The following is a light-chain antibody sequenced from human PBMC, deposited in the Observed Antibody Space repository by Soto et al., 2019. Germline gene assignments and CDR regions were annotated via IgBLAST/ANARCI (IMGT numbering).Light chain of an antibody. CDR1: SSDVGGYDH. CDR2: EVT. V-gene: IGLV2-8*01. Sequence: QSVLTQPPSASGSPGQSVTIPCTGTSSDVGGYDHVSWYQQHPGKAPKLMIYEVTKRPAGVPDRFSGSKSGNTASLTVSGLQAEDEADYCCSSDAGTYNYVFGTGTKVTVL. CDR3: SSDAGTYNYV. J-gene: IGLJ1*01.